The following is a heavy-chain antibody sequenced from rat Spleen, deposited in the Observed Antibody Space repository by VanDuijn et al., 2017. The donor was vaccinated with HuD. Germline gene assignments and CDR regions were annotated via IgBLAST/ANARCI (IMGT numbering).Heavy chain of an antibody. CDR2: IQNGGST. J-gene: IGHJ2*01. D-gene: IGHD1-7*01. CDR3: ARYRHTTGIDY. CDR1: GFTFSKYW. Sequence: VQLVESGGGLVQPGRSLKLSCVASGFTFSKYWMYWVRQAPTKGLEWMGRIQNGGSTDYNSALKSRLSISRDTSKSQVFLKMNSLQTEDTAMYFCARYRHTTGIDYWGQGVMVTVSS. V-gene: IGHV2-19*01.